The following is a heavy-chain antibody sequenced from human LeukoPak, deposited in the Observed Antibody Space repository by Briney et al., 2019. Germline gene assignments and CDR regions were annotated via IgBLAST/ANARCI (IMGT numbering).Heavy chain of an antibody. V-gene: IGHV1-3*01. CDR1: GYTFSNSG. CDR3: ARGRGLIGTSRFDP. Sequence: ASVKVSCKTSGYTFSNSGSHWVRQAPGQSLEWMGWINAGNGNRKYSQKFQDRLTITRDTSASTVYMELNSLKSEDTAMYFCARGRGLIGTSRFDPWGQGTLVIVSS. CDR2: INAGNGNR. J-gene: IGHJ5*02. D-gene: IGHD3-10*01.